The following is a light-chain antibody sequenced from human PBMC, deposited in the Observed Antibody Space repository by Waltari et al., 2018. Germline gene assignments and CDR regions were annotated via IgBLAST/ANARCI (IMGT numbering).Light chain of an antibody. J-gene: IGKJ5*01. CDR3: QQYDNLPIT. V-gene: IGKV1-33*01. CDR1: QDISNY. Sequence: IQLTQSPSSLSASVGDRVTITCQASQDISNYLNWYQQKPGKAPKLLIYDASNLETGVPSRFSGSGSGTDFTFTINSLQPEDIATYYCQQYDNLPITFGQGTRLEIK. CDR2: DAS.